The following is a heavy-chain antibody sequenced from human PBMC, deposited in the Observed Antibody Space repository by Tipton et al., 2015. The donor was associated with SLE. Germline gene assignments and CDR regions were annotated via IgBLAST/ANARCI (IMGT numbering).Heavy chain of an antibody. CDR3: ARAPIAARPGYFDY. CDR1: GGSISSYY. V-gene: IGHV4-59*01. D-gene: IGHD6-6*01. Sequence: TLSLTCTVSGGSISSYYWSWIRQPPGKGLEWIGYIYYSGSTNYNPSLKSRVTISVDTSKNQFSLKLRSVTAADTAVYYCARAPIAARPGYFDYWGQGILVTVSS. CDR2: IYYSGST. J-gene: IGHJ4*02.